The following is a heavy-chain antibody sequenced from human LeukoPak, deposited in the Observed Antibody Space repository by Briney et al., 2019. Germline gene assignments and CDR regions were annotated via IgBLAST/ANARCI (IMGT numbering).Heavy chain of an antibody. J-gene: IGHJ3*02. V-gene: IGHV3-21*01. CDR1: GFTFSSYT. Sequence: GGSLRLSCAASGFTFSSYTMNWVRQAPGKGLEWVSSISSSSSYIYYADSVKGRFTISRDNAKNSLYLQMNSLRAEDTAVYYCARSSLGAFDIWGQGTMVTVSS. CDR2: ISSSSSYI. CDR3: ARSSLGAFDI.